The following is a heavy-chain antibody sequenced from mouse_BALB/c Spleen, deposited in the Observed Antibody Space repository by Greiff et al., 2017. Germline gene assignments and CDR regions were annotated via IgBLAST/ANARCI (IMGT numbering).Heavy chain of an antibody. J-gene: IGHJ4*01. CDR2: ISSGGSYT. CDR3: ARAYGYAMDY. D-gene: IGHD1-1*01. CDR1: GFTFSSYA. V-gene: IGHV5-9-4*01. Sequence: VQLKESGGGLVKPGGSLKLSCAASGFTFSSYAMSWVRQSPEKRLEWVAEISSGGSYTYYPDTVTGRFTISRDNAKNTLYLEMSSLRSEDTAMYYCARAYGYAMDYWGQGTSVTVSS.